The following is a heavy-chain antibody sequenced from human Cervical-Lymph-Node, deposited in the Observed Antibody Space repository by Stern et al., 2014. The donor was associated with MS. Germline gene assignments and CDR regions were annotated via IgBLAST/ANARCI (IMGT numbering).Heavy chain of an antibody. D-gene: IGHD4-17*01. CDR1: GFTFSSYA. CDR2: ISYDGSNK. V-gene: IGHV3-30*01. Sequence: MQLVESGGGVVQPGRSLRLSCAASGFTFSSYAMHWVRQAPGKGLEWVAVISYDGSNKYYADSVKGRFTISRDNSKNTLYMQMNSLRAEDTAVYYCASADYGDYVGAFDIWGQGTMVTVSS. CDR3: ASADYGDYVGAFDI. J-gene: IGHJ3*02.